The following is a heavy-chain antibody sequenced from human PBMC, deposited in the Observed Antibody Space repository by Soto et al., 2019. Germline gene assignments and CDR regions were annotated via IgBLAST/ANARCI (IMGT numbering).Heavy chain of an antibody. J-gene: IGHJ4*02. CDR2: IYYSGST. CDR1: GGSISSGGYY. Sequence: TLSLTCTVSGGSISSGGYYRSWIRQRPGEGLEWIGYIYYSGSTFYNPSLKSRITISISKNQFSLKLKSATVADTALYYCARSRPACSCSFDYWGQGTLFPASS. V-gene: IGHV4-31*03. CDR3: ARSRPACSCSFDY. D-gene: IGHD2-15*01.